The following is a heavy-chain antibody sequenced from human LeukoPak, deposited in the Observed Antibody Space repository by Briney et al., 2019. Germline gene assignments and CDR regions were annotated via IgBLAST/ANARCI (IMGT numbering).Heavy chain of an antibody. J-gene: IGHJ4*02. CDR1: GFTFSSYA. V-gene: IGHV3-23*01. CDR2: VSGSGGST. CDR3: AKSPQPTTVTTFDY. Sequence: QTGGSLRLSCAASGFTFSSYAMSWVRQAPGKGLEWVSAVSGSGGSTYYADSVKGRFTISRDNSRNTLYLQMNSLRVEDTAVYYCAKSPQPTTVTTFDYWGQGTLVTVSS. D-gene: IGHD4-17*01.